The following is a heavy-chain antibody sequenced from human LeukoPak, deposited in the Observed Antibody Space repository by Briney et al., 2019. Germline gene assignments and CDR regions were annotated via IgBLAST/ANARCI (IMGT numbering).Heavy chain of an antibody. D-gene: IGHD6-19*01. CDR2: IYYSGST. V-gene: IGHV4-59*01. CDR3: ARAGGLVVAGTFDP. J-gene: IGHJ5*02. CDR1: GGSISSYY. Sequence: ASETLSLTCTVSGGSISSYYWSWIRQPPGKGLEWIGYIYYSGSTNYNPSLKSRVTISVDTSKNQFSLKLSSVTAADTAVHYCARAGGLVVAGTFDPWGQGTLVTVSS.